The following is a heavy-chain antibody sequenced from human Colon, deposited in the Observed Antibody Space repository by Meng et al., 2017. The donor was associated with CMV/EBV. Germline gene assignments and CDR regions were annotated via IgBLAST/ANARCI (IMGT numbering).Heavy chain of an antibody. V-gene: IGHV3-53*01. CDR2: IYSGGSE. Sequence: GESLKISCAASGFTVSRDYMTWVRQAPGKGLEWVSVIYSGGSEYYADSVRGRFTISRDAAKNSLYLQMNSLRAGDTAVYYCARVATDIRYGMDVWGQGTTVTVSS. J-gene: IGHJ6*02. D-gene: IGHD5-12*01. CDR3: ARVATDIRYGMDV. CDR1: GFTVSRDY.